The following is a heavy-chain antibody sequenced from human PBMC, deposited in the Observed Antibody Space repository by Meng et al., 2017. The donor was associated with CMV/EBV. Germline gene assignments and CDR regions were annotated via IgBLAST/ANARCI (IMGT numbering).Heavy chain of an antibody. J-gene: IGHJ6*02. CDR2: IKQDGSEK. CDR3: ARGESSWSGYYLYYGMDV. V-gene: IGHV3-7*01. CDR1: GFTFSSYW. D-gene: IGHD3-3*01. Sequence: GGSLRLSCAASGFTFSSYWMSWVRQAPGKGLEWVANIKQDGSEKYYVDSVKGRFTISRDNAKHSLYLQMNSLRAEDTAVYYCARGESSWSGYYLYYGMDVWGQGTTVTVSS.